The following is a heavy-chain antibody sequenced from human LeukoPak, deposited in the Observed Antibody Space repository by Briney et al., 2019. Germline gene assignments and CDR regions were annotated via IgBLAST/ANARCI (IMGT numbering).Heavy chain of an antibody. CDR3: ARDAHYDFWSSYYYGMDV. CDR2: ISSSGSTI. CDR1: GFTFSDYY. J-gene: IGHJ6*02. V-gene: IGHV3-11*01. Sequence: KPGGSLRLSCAASGFTFSDYYMSWIRQAPGKGLEWVSYISSSGSTIYYADSVKGRFTISRDNAKNSLYLQMNSLRAEDTAVYYCARDAHYDFWSSYYYGMDVWGQGTTVTVSS. D-gene: IGHD3-3*01.